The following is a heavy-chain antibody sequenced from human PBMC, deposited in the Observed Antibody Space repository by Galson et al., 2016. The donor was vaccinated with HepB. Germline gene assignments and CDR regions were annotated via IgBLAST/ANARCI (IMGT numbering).Heavy chain of an antibody. CDR1: GYTFTNYG. D-gene: IGHD3-10*01. Sequence: SVKVSCKASGYTFTNYGLSWVRQAPGQGLEWMGWISAYIGNARYAQKLQGRVALTTDTSTSTADMELRSLRSDDTAVYYCARWGTMVRGVKKYHYGMDVWGQGTTFTVSS. CDR3: ARWGTMVRGVKKYHYGMDV. J-gene: IGHJ6*02. V-gene: IGHV1-18*01. CDR2: ISAYIGNA.